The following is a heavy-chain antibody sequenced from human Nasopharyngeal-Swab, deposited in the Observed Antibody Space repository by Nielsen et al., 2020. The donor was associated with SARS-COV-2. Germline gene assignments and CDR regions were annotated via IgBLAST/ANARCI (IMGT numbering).Heavy chain of an antibody. CDR2: IYYSGST. D-gene: IGHD5-24*01. V-gene: IGHV4-59*08. CDR3: ARGGDGYNGLDY. J-gene: IGHJ4*02. CDR1: GGSISSYY. Sequence: SETLSLTCTVSGGSISSYYWSWIRQPPGKGLEWIGYIYYSGSTSYNPSLKSRVTISVDTSKNQFSLKLSSVTAADTAVYYCARGGDGYNGLDYWGQGTLVTVSS.